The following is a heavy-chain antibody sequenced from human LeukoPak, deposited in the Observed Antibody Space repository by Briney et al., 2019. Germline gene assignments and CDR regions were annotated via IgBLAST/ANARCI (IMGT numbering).Heavy chain of an antibody. CDR1: GFTFSSFA. J-gene: IGHJ3*02. CDR2: ISGSTGNT. Sequence: GGSLRLSCAASGFTFSSFAMSWVRQAPGKGLEWVSAISGSTGNTYSADSVKGRFTISRDNSKNTVYLQMNSLRAEDTAVYYCAKDPPYYYDSSGYGGGAFDIWGQGTMVTVSS. V-gene: IGHV3-23*01. CDR3: AKDPPYYYDSSGYGGGAFDI. D-gene: IGHD3-22*01.